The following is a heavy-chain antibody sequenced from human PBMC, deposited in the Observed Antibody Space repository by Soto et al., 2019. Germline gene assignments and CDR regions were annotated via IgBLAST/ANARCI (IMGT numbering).Heavy chain of an antibody. D-gene: IGHD2-15*01. CDR3: ARGLGGGSLLPYFDY. Sequence: LVNPTQTLTLTCTFSGFSLSTSGMCVSWIRQPPGKALEWLARIDWDDDKYYSTSLKTRLTISKDTSKNQVVLTMTNMDPVDTATYYCARGLGGGSLLPYFDYWGQGTLVTVSS. V-gene: IGHV2-70*11. CDR2: IDWDDDK. CDR1: GFSLSTSGMC. J-gene: IGHJ4*02.